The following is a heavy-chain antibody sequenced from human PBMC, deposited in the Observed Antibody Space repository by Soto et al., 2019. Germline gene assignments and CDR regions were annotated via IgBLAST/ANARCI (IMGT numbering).Heavy chain of an antibody. CDR3: AKLLMVDRSGYHYGGDY. CDR2: ISYDGSNK. J-gene: IGHJ4*02. CDR1: GFTFNSYG. D-gene: IGHD3-22*01. V-gene: IGHV3-30*18. Sequence: QVQLVESGGGVVQPGRSLRLSCAASGFTFNSYGMHWVRQSPGKGLVWVAIISYDGSNKYYADSVMGRFTISRDNSKNTLYLQMNSLRDEDTAVYYCAKLLMVDRSGYHYGGDYWCQGTLVTVSS.